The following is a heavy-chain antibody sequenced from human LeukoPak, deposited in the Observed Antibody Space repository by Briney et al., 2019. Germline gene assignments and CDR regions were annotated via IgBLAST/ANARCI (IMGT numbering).Heavy chain of an antibody. J-gene: IGHJ3*02. CDR2: IYYSGST. Sequence: SGTLSLTCTVSGGSISSYYWSWIRQPPGKGLEWIGYIYYSGSTNYNPSLKSRVTISVDTSKNQFSLKLSSVTAADTAVYYCARGTVLRFLEWSERAFDIWGQGTMVTVSS. V-gene: IGHV4-59*01. CDR1: GGSISSYY. D-gene: IGHD3-3*01. CDR3: ARGTVLRFLEWSERAFDI.